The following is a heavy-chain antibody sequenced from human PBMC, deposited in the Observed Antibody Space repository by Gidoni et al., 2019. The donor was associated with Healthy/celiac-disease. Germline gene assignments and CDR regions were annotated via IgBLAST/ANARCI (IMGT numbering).Heavy chain of an antibody. CDR3: AREGSSRTYYYYYGMDV. CDR1: GFTFSSYW. V-gene: IGHV3-74*01. J-gene: IGHJ6*02. Sequence: EVQMVEYGGGLVQPGGSLRLSCAASGFTFSSYWMHWVRQAPGKGLVWVSRINSDGSSTSYADAVKGRFTISRDNAKNTLYLQMNSLRAEDTAVYYCAREGSSRTYYYYYGMDVWGQGTTVTVSS. D-gene: IGHD6-13*01. CDR2: INSDGSST.